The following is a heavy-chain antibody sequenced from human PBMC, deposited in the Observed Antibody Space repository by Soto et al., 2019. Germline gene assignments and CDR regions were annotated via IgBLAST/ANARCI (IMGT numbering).Heavy chain of an antibody. J-gene: IGHJ3*02. V-gene: IGHV4-34*01. Sequence: SETLSLTCAVYGGSFSGYYWSLLRQPPGKGLEWIGEINHSGSTNYNPSLKSRVTISVDTSKNQFSLKLSSVTAADTAVYYCARDYRTIFGVVIKDAFDIWGQGTMVTVSS. CDR2: INHSGST. D-gene: IGHD3-3*01. CDR3: ARDYRTIFGVVIKDAFDI. CDR1: GGSFSGYY.